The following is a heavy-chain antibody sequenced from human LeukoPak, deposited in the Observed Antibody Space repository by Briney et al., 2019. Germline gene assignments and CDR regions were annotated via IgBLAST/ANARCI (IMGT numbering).Heavy chain of an antibody. V-gene: IGHV1-18*01. CDR1: GYRFTNFG. CDR3: AKIDPPIIAGARGDAFEI. J-gene: IGHJ3*02. CDR2: TTPYDDNP. Sequence: ASVKVSCKASGYRFTNFGITWVRRAPGQGLEWMGWTTPYDDNPEYGKKFQGRVTMTTDTSTDTAYLEVSSLRPDDTAVYYCAKIDPPIIAGARGDAFEIWGQGTLVTVSS. D-gene: IGHD1-26*01.